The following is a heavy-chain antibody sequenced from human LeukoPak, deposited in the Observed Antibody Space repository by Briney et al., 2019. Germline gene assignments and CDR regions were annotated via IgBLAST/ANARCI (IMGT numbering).Heavy chain of an antibody. Sequence: ASVKVSCKASGYTFTSYDINWVRQAPGQGLEWMASMNPNNGNTAYARKFRGRVTMTRDTSIGTAYLELSALRSEDTAVYYCARLHWESGGIYFYYYMDVWGKGTTVTVSS. CDR2: MNPNNGNT. J-gene: IGHJ6*03. CDR1: GYTFTSYD. CDR3: ARLHWESGGIYFYYYMDV. V-gene: IGHV1-8*02. D-gene: IGHD3-16*01.